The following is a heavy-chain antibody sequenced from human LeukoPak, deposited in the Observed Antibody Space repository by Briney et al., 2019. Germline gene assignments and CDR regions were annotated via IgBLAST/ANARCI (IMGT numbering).Heavy chain of an antibody. CDR2: ISAYNGNT. Sequence: ASVKVSCKASGYTFTSYGISWVRQAPGQGLEWMGWISAYNGNTNYAQKLQGRVTMTTDTSTSTAYMELRSLRSDDTAVYYCARAPYNSARHPYYYYYMDVWGKGTTVTVSS. CDR1: GYTFTSYG. V-gene: IGHV1-18*01. J-gene: IGHJ6*03. CDR3: ARAPYNSARHPYYYYYMDV. D-gene: IGHD1-20*01.